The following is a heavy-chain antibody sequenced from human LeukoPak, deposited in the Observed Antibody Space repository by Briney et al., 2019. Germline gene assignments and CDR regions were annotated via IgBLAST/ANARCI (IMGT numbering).Heavy chain of an antibody. D-gene: IGHD2-2*02. J-gene: IGHJ4*02. CDR2: IIPILGIA. CDR3: ARVRGHCSSTSCYTPSADY. CDR1: GGTFSSYT. Sequence: GASVKVSCKASGGTFSSYTISWVRQAPGQGLEWIGRIIPILGIANYAQKFQGRVTITADKSTSTAYMELSSLRSEDTAVYYCARVRGHCSSTSCYTPSADYWGQGTLVTVSS. V-gene: IGHV1-69*02.